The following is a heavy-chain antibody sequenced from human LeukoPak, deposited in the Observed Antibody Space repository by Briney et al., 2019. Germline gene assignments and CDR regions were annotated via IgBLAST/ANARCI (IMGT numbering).Heavy chain of an antibody. Sequence: SETLSLTCTVSGGSISSGSHYWSWIRQPPGKGLEWIGYIYYSGSTNYNPSLKSRVTISVDTSKNQFSLKPSSVTAADTAVYYCARGSPSLEYSYDYWGQGTLVTVSS. V-gene: IGHV4-61*01. J-gene: IGHJ4*02. CDR2: IYYSGST. D-gene: IGHD5-18*01. CDR3: ARGSPSLEYSYDY. CDR1: GGSISSGSHY.